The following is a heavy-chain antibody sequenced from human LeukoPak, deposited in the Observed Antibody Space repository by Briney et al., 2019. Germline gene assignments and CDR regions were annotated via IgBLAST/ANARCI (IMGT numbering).Heavy chain of an antibody. Sequence: ASMKVSCAASGYTFTSYGISWVRQGPGQGPGWMGWISAYNGNTNYAQKLQGRVTITTDTSTSTAYMELRSLRSGDTAVYYCTRTRVSGSPRDAFGIWGQGTMVTVSS. D-gene: IGHD1-26*01. CDR1: GYTFTSYG. J-gene: IGHJ3*02. CDR2: ISAYNGNT. V-gene: IGHV1-18*01. CDR3: TRTRVSGSPRDAFGI.